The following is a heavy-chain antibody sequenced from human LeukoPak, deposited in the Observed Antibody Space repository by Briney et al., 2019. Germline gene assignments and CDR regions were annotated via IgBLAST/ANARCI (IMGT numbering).Heavy chain of an antibody. CDR1: GFTFSSYW. V-gene: IGHV3-33*06. J-gene: IGHJ6*03. Sequence: PGGSLRLSCTTSGFTFSSYWMSWVRQAPGKGLEWVAVIWYDGSNKYYADSVKGRFTISRDNSKNTLYLQMNSLRAEDTAVYYCAKDSNDILTDYYYYYMDVWGKGTTVTVSS. D-gene: IGHD3-9*01. CDR3: AKDSNDILTDYYYYYMDV. CDR2: IWYDGSNK.